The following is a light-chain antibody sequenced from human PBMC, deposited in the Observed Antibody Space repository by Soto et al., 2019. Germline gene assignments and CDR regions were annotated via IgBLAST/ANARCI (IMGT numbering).Light chain of an antibody. V-gene: IGKV3D-20*01. Sequence: ELVLTQSPATLSLSPGERATLSCGASQSVRSNYVAWYQQKPGLAPRLLIYDASSRATGIPDRFSGSGSGTDFTLTISRLEPEDSAVYYCQQYGSSQTFGPGTKVDIK. J-gene: IGKJ3*01. CDR2: DAS. CDR3: QQYGSSQT. CDR1: QSVRSNY.